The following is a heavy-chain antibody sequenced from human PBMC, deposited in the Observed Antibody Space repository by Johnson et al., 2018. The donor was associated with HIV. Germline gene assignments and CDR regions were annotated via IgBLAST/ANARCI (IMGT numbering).Heavy chain of an antibody. V-gene: IGHV3-30*04. Sequence: QVQLVESGGGVVQPGRSLRLSCAASGFTFSSYAIHWVRQAPGKGLEWVAVISYDGSNKYYADSVKGRFTISRDNSKNTLYLQMNSLRAEDTAVYYCATLSLIAAPDPFDSWGQWTMVTVSS. D-gene: IGHD6-6*01. CDR1: GFTFSSYA. CDR2: ISYDGSNK. CDR3: ATLSLIAAPDPFDS. J-gene: IGHJ3*02.